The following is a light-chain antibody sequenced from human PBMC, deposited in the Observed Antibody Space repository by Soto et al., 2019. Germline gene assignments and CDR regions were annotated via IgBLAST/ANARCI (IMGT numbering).Light chain of an antibody. J-gene: IGLJ1*01. Sequence: QSALTQPRSVSGSPGQSVTVSCIGTSSDVGGYNSVSWYQEHPGKAPKLMIYDVIKRPSGAPDRFSGSKSGNTASLTISGLLAEDEADYYCCSYVGSYYYVFGTGTKVTVL. V-gene: IGLV2-11*01. CDR3: CSYVGSYYYV. CDR1: SSDVGGYNS. CDR2: DVI.